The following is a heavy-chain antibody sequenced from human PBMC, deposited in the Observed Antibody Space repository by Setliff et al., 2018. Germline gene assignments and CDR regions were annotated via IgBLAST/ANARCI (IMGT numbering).Heavy chain of an antibody. CDR3: ATNSGGNTIDAFDI. J-gene: IGHJ3*02. V-gene: IGHV1-24*01. CDR1: GYTLTELS. D-gene: IGHD2-15*01. Sequence: GASVKVSCKVSGYTLTELSVHWVRQAPGKGLEWMGGFDPEDGETIYAQKFQGRVTMTEDTSTDTAYMELSSLRSEDTAVYYCATNSGGNTIDAFDIWGQGTMVTVSS. CDR2: FDPEDGET.